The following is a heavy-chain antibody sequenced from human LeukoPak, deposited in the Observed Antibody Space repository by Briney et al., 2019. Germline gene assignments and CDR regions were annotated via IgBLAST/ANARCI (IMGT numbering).Heavy chain of an antibody. J-gene: IGHJ5*01. Sequence: GSLRLSCVASGLSFGNYAMSWVRQAPGKGLQWVSQISGTGGATWYAGFARDRFTISRDNSKKTLYLQMSGLRVEDTAMYYCVKDPRDTYGTNWFVSWGQGTLLIVSS. CDR2: ISGTGGAT. V-gene: IGHV3-23*01. CDR1: GLSFGNYA. CDR3: VKDPRDTYGTNWFVS. D-gene: IGHD2-21*01.